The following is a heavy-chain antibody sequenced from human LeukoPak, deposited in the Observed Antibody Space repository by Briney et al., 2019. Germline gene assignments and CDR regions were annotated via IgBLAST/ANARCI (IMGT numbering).Heavy chain of an antibody. CDR2: IKEDGSEK. D-gene: IGHD3-10*01. CDR3: AKDMVDY. CDR1: GFTFSNYW. Sequence: GGSLRLSCAASGFTFSNYWMSWVRQAPGKGLEWVANIKEDGSEKYYVDSVKGRFAISRDNARNSLYLQMNSLRAEDTAVYYCAKDMVDYWGQGTLVTVSS. J-gene: IGHJ4*02. V-gene: IGHV3-7*03.